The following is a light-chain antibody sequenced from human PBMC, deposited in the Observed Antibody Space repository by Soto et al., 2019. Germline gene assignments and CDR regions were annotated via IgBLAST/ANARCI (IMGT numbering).Light chain of an antibody. Sequence: EIVMTQSPATLSVSPGERATLSCRASQSVSSKIAWYQQKPGQAPRLLIYGASTRATGIPARFSGSGSETEFTLTISRLQSEDFAVYYCQEYKYSKKFGQGTKVEIK. CDR2: GAS. V-gene: IGKV3-15*01. J-gene: IGKJ1*01. CDR3: QEYKYSKK. CDR1: QSVSSK.